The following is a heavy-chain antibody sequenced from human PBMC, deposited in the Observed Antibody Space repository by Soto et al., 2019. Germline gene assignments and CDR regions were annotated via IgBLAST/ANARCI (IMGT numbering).Heavy chain of an antibody. Sequence: ASVKVSCKASGYTFTGYYIHWVREAPGQGLEWMGWINPQTGGTSYAQKFQVRVTLSRDTSINTAYLELSRLRFDDAAVYFCARERYQVISDGMDVWGQGTTVTVSS. CDR3: ARERYQVISDGMDV. CDR1: GYTFTGYY. CDR2: INPQTGGT. V-gene: IGHV1-2*02. J-gene: IGHJ6*02. D-gene: IGHD2-2*01.